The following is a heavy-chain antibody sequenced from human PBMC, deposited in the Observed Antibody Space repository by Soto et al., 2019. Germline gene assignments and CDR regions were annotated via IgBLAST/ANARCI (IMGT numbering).Heavy chain of an antibody. J-gene: IGHJ6*02. CDR1: AGTFRSYA. V-gene: IGHV1-69*13. CDR2: IIPMFGTP. CDR3: ARIVYSSGTNYYYYGMDA. D-gene: IGHD6-19*01. Sequence: SVKVSCKAAAGTFRSYAMSWVRQAPGQGLEWMGGIIPMFGTPNYAQNFKGRLTITADESTRTAYMELSSLRSEDTAVYYCARIVYSSGTNYYYYGMDAWGQGTTVTVSS.